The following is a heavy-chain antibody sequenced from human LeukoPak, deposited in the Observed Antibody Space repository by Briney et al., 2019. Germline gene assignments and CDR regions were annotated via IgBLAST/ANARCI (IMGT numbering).Heavy chain of an antibody. CDR1: GGSISSSTFY. CDR3: ARSGYSYGYNYYYYYYMDV. J-gene: IGHJ6*03. V-gene: IGHV4-39*07. CDR2: INHSGST. D-gene: IGHD5-18*01. Sequence: SETLSLTCTVSGGSISSSTFYWGWIRQPPGKGLEWIGEINHSGSTNYNPSLKSRVTISVDTSKNQFSLKLSSVTAADTAVYYCARSGYSYGYNYYYYYYMDVWGKGTTVTVSS.